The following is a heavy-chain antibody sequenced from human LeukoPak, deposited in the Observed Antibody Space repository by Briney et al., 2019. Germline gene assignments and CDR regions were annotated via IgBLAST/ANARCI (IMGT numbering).Heavy chain of an antibody. D-gene: IGHD4/OR15-4a*01. CDR3: ARHGVTTTDYYWD. CDR1: GGSIGNTTFY. CDR2: IYYSGST. V-gene: IGHV4-39*01. Sequence: SETLSLTCIVSGGSIGNTTFYWAWIRQPPGKGLEWIGTIYYSGSTYYNPSLKGRVTISIDTSKNQFSLRLSSVTATDTAVYYCARHGVTTTDYYWDWGQGTLVTVSS. J-gene: IGHJ4*02.